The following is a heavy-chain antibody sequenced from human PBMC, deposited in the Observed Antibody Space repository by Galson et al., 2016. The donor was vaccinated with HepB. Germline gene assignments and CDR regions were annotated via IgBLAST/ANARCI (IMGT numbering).Heavy chain of an antibody. Sequence: SLRLSCAASGFTFSSYGIHWVRQAPGKGLEWVAVISSDGSKKSYADSVKGRFTISRDNSKNTLYLQMSSLRPEDTAVYYCAKDVGGARGSRGWSWGASYDYYYYGMDVWGQGTTVTVSS. D-gene: IGHD6-19*01. CDR3: AKDVGGARGSRGWSWGASYDYYYYGMDV. J-gene: IGHJ6*02. CDR2: ISSDGSKK. CDR1: GFTFSSYG. V-gene: IGHV3-30*18.